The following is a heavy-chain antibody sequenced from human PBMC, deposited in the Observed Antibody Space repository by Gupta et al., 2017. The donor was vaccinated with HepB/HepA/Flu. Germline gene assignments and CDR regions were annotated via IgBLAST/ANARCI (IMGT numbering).Heavy chain of an antibody. CDR2: ISSDGRNK. D-gene: IGHD3-10*01. J-gene: IGHJ6*02. V-gene: IGHV3-30*04. Sequence: QVQLVESGGGVVQPGTSLRLSCAASGFTFSTYAMHWVRQAPGKGLEWEAVISSDGRNKYYEDSLKGRFTISRDNSKNTLYLQMSSLRLEDTAVYYCSRDRRCRGAACGMDVWGQGTTGTVSS. CDR3: SRDRRCRGAACGMDV. CDR1: GFTFSTYA.